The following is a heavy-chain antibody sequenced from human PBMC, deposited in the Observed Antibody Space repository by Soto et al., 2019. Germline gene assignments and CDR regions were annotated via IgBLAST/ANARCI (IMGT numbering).Heavy chain of an antibody. D-gene: IGHD7-27*01. CDR2: INPNSGGT. CDR3: ARRGAGDAFDI. J-gene: IGHJ3*02. CDR1: GYTFTGYY. V-gene: IGHV1-2*04. Sequence: ASVKVSCKASGYTFTGYYMHWVRQAPGQGLEWMGWINPNSGGTNYAQKFQGWVTMTRDTSISTVYMELSRRRSDDTAVYYGARRGAGDAFDIWGQGTMVTVSS.